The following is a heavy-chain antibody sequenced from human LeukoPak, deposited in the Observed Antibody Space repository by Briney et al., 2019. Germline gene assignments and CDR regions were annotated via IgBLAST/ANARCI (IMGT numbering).Heavy chain of an antibody. D-gene: IGHD5-24*01. CDR1: GGSINNYY. CDR2: IYNSGST. J-gene: IGHJ4*02. V-gene: IGHV4-4*07. CDR3: AGSIAMPATPEHY. Sequence: PSETLPLTCSVSGGSINNYYLSWIRQPAGKGLEWIGRIYNSGSTNYNPSLESRVIISRDTSKNQFSLKLTSVTAADTAVYYCAGSIAMPATPEHYWGQGILVTVSS.